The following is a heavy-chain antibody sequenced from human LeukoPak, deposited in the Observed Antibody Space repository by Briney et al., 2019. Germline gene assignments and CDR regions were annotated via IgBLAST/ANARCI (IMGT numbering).Heavy chain of an antibody. D-gene: IGHD4-23*01. V-gene: IGHV3-23*01. J-gene: IGHJ4*02. CDR1: GFTFSSYA. CDR2: IGGSGDRT. Sequence: GGSLRLSCAASGFTFSSYAMSWVRQAPGKGLEWVSAIGGSGDRTYYADSVKGRFTISRDNSKNTLYLQMNSLRAEDTAVYYCARGLGGNLSLYNFDYWGQGTLVTVSS. CDR3: ARGLGGNLSLYNFDY.